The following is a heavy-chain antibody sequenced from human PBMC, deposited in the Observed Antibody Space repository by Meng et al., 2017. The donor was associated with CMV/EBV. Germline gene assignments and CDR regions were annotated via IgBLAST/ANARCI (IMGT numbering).Heavy chain of an antibody. D-gene: IGHD5-24*01. CDR1: GGSISSYY. J-gene: IGHJ6*02. V-gene: IGHV4-59*01. CDR2: IYYSGST. Sequence: SETLSLTCTVSGGSISSYYWSWIRQPPGKGLEWIGYIYYSGSTNYNPSLKSRVTISVDTSKNQFSLKLSSVTAADTAVYYCARGVEMATINYYGMDVWGQGTTVTSP. CDR3: ARGVEMATINYYGMDV.